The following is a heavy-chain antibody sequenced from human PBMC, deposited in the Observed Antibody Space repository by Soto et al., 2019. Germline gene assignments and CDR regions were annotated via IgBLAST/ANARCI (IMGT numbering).Heavy chain of an antibody. Sequence: PSQTLSLTCAISGDSVSSNSAAWNWIRQSPSRGLEWLGRTYYRSKWYNDYAVSVKSRITINPDTSKSQFSLQLNSVTPEDTAVYYCARDRIAVAGIYYYGMDVWGQGTTVTVSS. CDR3: ARDRIAVAGIYYYGMDV. CDR1: GDSVSSNSAA. CDR2: TYYRSKWYN. V-gene: IGHV6-1*01. D-gene: IGHD6-19*01. J-gene: IGHJ6*02.